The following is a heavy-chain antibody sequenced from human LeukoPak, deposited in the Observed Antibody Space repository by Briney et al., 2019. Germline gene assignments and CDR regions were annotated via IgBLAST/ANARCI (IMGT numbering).Heavy chain of an antibody. V-gene: IGHV1-2*02. CDR1: GCTFTGYY. CDR2: INPNSGGT. D-gene: IGHD6-13*01. Sequence: GASVKVSCKASGCTFTGYYMHWVRQAPGQGLEWMGWINPNSGGTNYAQKFQGRVTMTRDTSISTAYMELSRLRSDDTAVYYCARDSSSWGGVYYFDYWGQGTLVTVSS. CDR3: ARDSSSWGGVYYFDY. J-gene: IGHJ4*02.